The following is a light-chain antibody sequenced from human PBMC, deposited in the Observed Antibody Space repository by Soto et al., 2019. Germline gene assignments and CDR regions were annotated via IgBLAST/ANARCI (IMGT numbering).Light chain of an antibody. Sequence: QSVLTQPASVSGSPGQSITISCTGTSSDVGAYNFVSWFQQHPGKAPKLIISDVRNRPSGVSNRFSGSKSANTASLAISGLQAEDEADYYCSSYTTSSTYVFGPGTKVTVL. J-gene: IGLJ1*01. CDR1: SSDVGAYNF. CDR3: SSYTTSSTYV. V-gene: IGLV2-14*03. CDR2: DVR.